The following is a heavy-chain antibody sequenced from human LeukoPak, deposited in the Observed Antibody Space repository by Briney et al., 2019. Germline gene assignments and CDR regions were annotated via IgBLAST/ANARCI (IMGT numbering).Heavy chain of an antibody. V-gene: IGHV3-30*18. CDR3: AKDDRVDYYDSTGVIDY. CDR1: GFTFSSYG. D-gene: IGHD3-22*01. CDR2: KSYDGSNE. Sequence: GGSLRLSCAASGFTFSSYGMHWVRQAPGKGLEWVAVKSYDGSNEYYADSVKGRFTISRDNSKNTLYLQMNSLRAEDTAVYYCAKDDRVDYYDSTGVIDYWGQGTLVTVSS. J-gene: IGHJ4*02.